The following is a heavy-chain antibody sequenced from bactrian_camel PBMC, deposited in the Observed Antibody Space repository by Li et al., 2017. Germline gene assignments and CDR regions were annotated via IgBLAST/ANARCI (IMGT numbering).Heavy chain of an antibody. J-gene: IGHJ6*01. D-gene: IGHD2*01. CDR1: DFSKNTKC. CDR2: ADLGGGRE. CDR3: AARTRGGTWCGLFTSMYFS. Sequence: LVESGGGSAQAGGSLRLSCVVADFSKNTKCMGWFRQAPGKDLKDREGVAAADLGGGRENYADSVKGRFIITQDNAQSTVYLQMDSLKPEDTAMYYCAARTRGGTWCGLFTSMYFSWGQGTQVTVS. V-gene: IGHV3S40*01.